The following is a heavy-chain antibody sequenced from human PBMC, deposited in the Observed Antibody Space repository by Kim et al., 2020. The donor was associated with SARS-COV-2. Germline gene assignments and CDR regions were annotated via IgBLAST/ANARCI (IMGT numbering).Heavy chain of an antibody. Sequence: ASVKVSCKASGYTFTSYGIRWVRQAPGQGLEWMGRISAYNGNTNYAQKLQGRVTMTTDTSTSTAYMELSSLRSDDTAVYYCARDRGVIQGSGSLYVDWGQRTLVTVSS. CDR1: GYTFTSYG. J-gene: IGHJ1*01. V-gene: IGHV1-18*01. CDR2: ISAYNGNT. D-gene: IGHD6-13*01. CDR3: ARDRGVIQGSGSLYVD.